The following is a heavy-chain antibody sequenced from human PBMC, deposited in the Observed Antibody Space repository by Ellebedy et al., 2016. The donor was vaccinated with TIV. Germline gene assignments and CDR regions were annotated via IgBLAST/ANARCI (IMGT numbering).Heavy chain of an antibody. J-gene: IGHJ6*02. CDR2: INPDSGVT. V-gene: IGHV1-2*02. CDR3: ARVRRGSSGMDV. Sequence: ASVKVSCKASGYTFTANYVHWVRQAPGQGLEWMGWINPDSGVTNFPQKFQGRVTMTRDTSVNTAYMELSGLESADTAVYYCARVRRGSSGMDVWGQGTTVTVS. D-gene: IGHD6-13*01. CDR1: GYTFTANY.